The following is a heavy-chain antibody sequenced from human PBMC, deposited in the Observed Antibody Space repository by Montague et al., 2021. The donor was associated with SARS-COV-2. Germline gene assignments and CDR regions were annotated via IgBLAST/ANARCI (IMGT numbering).Heavy chain of an antibody. D-gene: IGHD3-22*01. CDR1: GGSISSGGYY. J-gene: IGHJ3*02. Sequence: TLSLTCTVSGGSISSGGYYWSWIRQHPGQGLEWIGYIYYSGSTYYNPSLKSRVTISVDTSKNQFSLKLSSVTASDTAVYYCARVQGITMIVVVFGAFDIWGQGTMGTGSS. V-gene: IGHV4-31*03. CDR3: ARVQGITMIVVVFGAFDI. CDR2: IYYSGST.